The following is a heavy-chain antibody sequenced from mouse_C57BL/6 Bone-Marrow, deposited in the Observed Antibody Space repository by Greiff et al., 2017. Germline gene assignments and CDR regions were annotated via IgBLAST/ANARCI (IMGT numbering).Heavy chain of an antibody. CDR2: INPNNGGT. V-gene: IGHV1-18*01. CDR3: ARKLLAY. D-gene: IGHD1-1*01. Sequence: EVQLVESGPELVKPGASVKIPCKASGYTFTDYNMDWVKQSHGKSLEWIGDINPNNGGTIYNQKFKGKATLTVDKSSSTAYMELRSLTSEDTAVYYCARKLLAYWGQGTLVTVSA. J-gene: IGHJ3*01. CDR1: GYTFTDYN.